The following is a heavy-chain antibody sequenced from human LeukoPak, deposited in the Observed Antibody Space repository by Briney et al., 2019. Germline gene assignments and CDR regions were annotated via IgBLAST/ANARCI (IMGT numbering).Heavy chain of an antibody. D-gene: IGHD4-17*01. CDR1: GFTFSNYA. J-gene: IGHJ3*01. V-gene: IGHV3-23*01. CDR2: ITSAGAP. CDR3: ARDPNGDYIGAFEF. Sequence: GGSLRLSCAASGFTFSNYAVMWVRQAPGQGLEWVSAITSAGAPRYADSVKGRFTISRDDSKNTLYLQMNSLRAEDTAQYFCARDPNGDYIGAFEFWGQGTGVTVSS.